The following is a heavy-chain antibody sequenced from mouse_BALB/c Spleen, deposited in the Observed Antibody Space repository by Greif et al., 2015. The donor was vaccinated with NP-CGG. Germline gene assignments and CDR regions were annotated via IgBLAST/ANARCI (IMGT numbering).Heavy chain of an antibody. D-gene: IGHD1-1*01. J-gene: IGHJ4*01. V-gene: IGHV10-1*02. Sequence: EVQRVESGGGLVQPKGSLKLSCAASGFTFNTYAMNWVRQAPGKGLEWVARIRSKSNNYATYYADSVKDRFTISRDDSQSMLYLQMNNLKTEDTAMYYCVRYYYGSSYAMDYWGQGTSVTVSS. CDR1: GFTFNTYA. CDR2: IRSKSNNYAT. CDR3: VRYYYGSSYAMDY.